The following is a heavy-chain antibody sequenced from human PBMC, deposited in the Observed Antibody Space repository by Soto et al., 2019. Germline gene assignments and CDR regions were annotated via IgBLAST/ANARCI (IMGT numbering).Heavy chain of an antibody. V-gene: IGHV3-30-3*01. D-gene: IGHD1-26*01. J-gene: IGHJ4*02. CDR2: ISHAGSNK. CDR3: ARDLGGSYYGADY. CDR1: GFTFSSYA. Sequence: QVRLVESGGGVVQPGRSLRLSCAASGFTFSSYAMYWVHQAPGKGLEWVAVISHAGSNKYYADSVKGRFTISRDNSKNTLYLQMNSLRAEYTAVYYCARDLGGSYYGADYWGQGTLVTVSS.